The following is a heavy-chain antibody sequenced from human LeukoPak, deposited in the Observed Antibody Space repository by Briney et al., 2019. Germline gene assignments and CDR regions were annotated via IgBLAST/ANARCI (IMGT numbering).Heavy chain of an antibody. J-gene: IGHJ4*02. Sequence: ASVKVSCKASGYTFTSNGISWVRQAPGQGLEWMGWINPNSGGTNYAQKFQGRVTMTRDTSISTAYMELSRLRSDDTAVYYCARAVVTMVRGVITNFDYWGQGTLVTVSS. CDR3: ARAVVTMVRGVITNFDY. CDR1: GYTFTSNG. V-gene: IGHV1-2*02. D-gene: IGHD3-10*01. CDR2: INPNSGGT.